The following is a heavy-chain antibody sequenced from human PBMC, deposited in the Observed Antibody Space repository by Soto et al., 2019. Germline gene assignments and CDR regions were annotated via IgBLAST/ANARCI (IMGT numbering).Heavy chain of an antibody. Sequence: GSLRLSCAASGFTFSTYGMNWVRQAPGKGLEWLSSISDSGHYIYYADSVKGRFTISRDNAKNSLFLQMNRLRGEDTAVYYCARSGLALPYSASHWFDPWGHGTQVTVSS. CDR2: ISDSGHYI. V-gene: IGHV3-21*01. CDR1: GFTFSTYG. J-gene: IGHJ5*02. D-gene: IGHD3-22*01. CDR3: ARSGLALPYSASHWFDP.